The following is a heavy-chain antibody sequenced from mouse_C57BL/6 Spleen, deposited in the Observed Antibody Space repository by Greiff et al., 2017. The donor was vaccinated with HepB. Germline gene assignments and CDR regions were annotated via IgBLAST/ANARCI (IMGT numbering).Heavy chain of an antibody. CDR3: AREDYYGSSHAFDY. V-gene: IGHV1-26*01. CDR2: INPNNGGT. J-gene: IGHJ2*01. CDR1: GYTFTDYY. D-gene: IGHD1-1*01. Sequence: EVKLQQSGPELVKPGASVKISCKASGYTFTDYYMNWVKQSHGKSLEWIGDINPNNGGTSYNQKFKGKATLTVDKSSSTAYMELRSLTSEDSAVYYCAREDYYGSSHAFDYWGQGTTLTVSS.